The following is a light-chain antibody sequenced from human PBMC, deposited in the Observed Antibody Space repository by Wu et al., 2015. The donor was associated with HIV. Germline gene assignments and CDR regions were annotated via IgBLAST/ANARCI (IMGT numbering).Light chain of an antibody. CDR3: QQYHIWPGT. CDR2: GAS. Sequence: EIVMTQSPATLSVSPGERATFSCRASQSAGTSVAWYQQKPGQAPRLLIYGASTRVTGVPATFSGSGSGSEFTLTITTVQSADFAVYYCQQYHIWPGTFGPGTKL. CDR1: QSAGTS. J-gene: IGKJ3*01. V-gene: IGKV3-15*01.